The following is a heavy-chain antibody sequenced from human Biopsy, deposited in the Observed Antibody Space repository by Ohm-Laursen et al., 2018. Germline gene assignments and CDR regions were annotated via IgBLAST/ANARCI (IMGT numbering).Heavy chain of an antibody. CDR1: GDTFSRSA. CDR3: ARGGSGSGYYGMDV. V-gene: IGHV1-69*04. Sequence: ASVKVSCKASGDTFSRSAFFWVRQAPGQGLVYLCRIIPIVGITNHAQTFQGRITLTADKSTFMVYMELSRLRSDDTAIYYCARGGSGSGYYGMDVWGQGATVSVSS. J-gene: IGHJ6*02. D-gene: IGHD3-10*01. CDR2: IIPIVGIT.